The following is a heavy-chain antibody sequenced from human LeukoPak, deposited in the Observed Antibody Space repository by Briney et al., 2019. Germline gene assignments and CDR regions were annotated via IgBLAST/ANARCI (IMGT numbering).Heavy chain of an antibody. CDR1: GVSINNYY. J-gene: IGHJ4*02. CDR2: SYHRGST. V-gene: IGHV4-59*01. CDR3: ATSFSGYLGYFDY. D-gene: IGHD3-22*01. Sequence: SETLSLTCTVSGVSINNYYWGWIRQSPGKGPEWIGWSYHRGSTSYNPSLKSRVAISVDTSKNQFSLKLSPVTAADTAVYYCATSFSGYLGYFDYWGQGTLVTVSS.